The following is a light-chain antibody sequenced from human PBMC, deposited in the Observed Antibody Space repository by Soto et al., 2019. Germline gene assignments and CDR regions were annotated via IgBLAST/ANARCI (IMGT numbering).Light chain of an antibody. J-gene: IGKJ2*01. Sequence: DIKMTQSPSTLSASVGDRVTITCRASQSINTWLAWYQQKPGKAPKLLIHDASSLESGVPSRFSGGGSGTEFTLSISSLQPDDFATYYCDQYNSDFGQGTKLEIK. CDR3: DQYNSD. V-gene: IGKV1-5*01. CDR1: QSINTW. CDR2: DAS.